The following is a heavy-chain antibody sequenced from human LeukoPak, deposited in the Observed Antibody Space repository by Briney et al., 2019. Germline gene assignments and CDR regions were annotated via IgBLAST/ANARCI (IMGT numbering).Heavy chain of an antibody. V-gene: IGHV4-31*03. J-gene: IGHJ3*02. CDR1: GGSISSGGYY. Sequence: SETLSLTCTVSGGSISSGGYYWSWIRQHPGKGLEWIGYIYYSGSTYYNPSLKSRVTISVDTSKNQFSLKLSSVTAADTAVYYCARVHPGTTWGRLGWNAFDIWGQGTMVTVSS. D-gene: IGHD1-1*01. CDR2: IYYSGST. CDR3: ARVHPGTTWGRLGWNAFDI.